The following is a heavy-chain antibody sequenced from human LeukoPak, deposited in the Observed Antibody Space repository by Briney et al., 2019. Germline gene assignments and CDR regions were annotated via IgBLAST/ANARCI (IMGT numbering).Heavy chain of an antibody. J-gene: IGHJ4*02. V-gene: IGHV3-30*02. D-gene: IGHD2-2*01. CDR2: IRYDGSNK. CDR1: GFTFSSYG. CDR3: AREGPWWVVD. Sequence: GGSLRLPCAASGFTFSSYGMHWVRQAPGKGLEWVAFIRYDGSNKYYADSVKGRFTISRDNSKNTLYLQMNSLRAEDTAVYYCAREGPWWVVDWGQGTLVTVSS.